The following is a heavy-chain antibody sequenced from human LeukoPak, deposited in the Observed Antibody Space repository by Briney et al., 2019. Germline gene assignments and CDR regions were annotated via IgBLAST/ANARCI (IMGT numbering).Heavy chain of an antibody. CDR1: GFTFNNYA. CDR3: ARGSYYAYYYYGMDV. CDR2: ISGSGGTT. J-gene: IGHJ6*02. D-gene: IGHD1-26*01. Sequence: GGSLRLTCAASGFTFNNYAMNWVRQAPGKGLEWVSVISGSGGTTYYADSVKGRFTISRDSSKNTLYLQMNSLRAEDTAVYYCARGSYYAYYYYGMDVWGQGTTVTVSS. V-gene: IGHV3-23*01.